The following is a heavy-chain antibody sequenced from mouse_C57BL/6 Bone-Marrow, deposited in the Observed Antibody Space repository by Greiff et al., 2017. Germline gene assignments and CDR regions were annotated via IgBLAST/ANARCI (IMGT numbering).Heavy chain of an antibody. V-gene: IGHV5-4*01. CDR1: GFTFSSYA. J-gene: IGHJ2*01. Sequence: EVQLVESGGGLVKPGGSLKLSCAASGFTFSSYAMSWVRQTPEKRLEWVATISDGGSYTYYPDNVKGRFTISRDNAKNNQYLQMSHLKSEDTAMYYCAREGYYGEDYWGQGTTLKVSS. CDR2: ISDGGSYT. D-gene: IGHD1-1*01. CDR3: AREGYYGEDY.